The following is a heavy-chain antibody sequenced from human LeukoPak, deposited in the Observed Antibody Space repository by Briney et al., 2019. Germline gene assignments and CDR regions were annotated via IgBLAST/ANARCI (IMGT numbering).Heavy chain of an antibody. D-gene: IGHD5-12*01. Sequence: SETQSLTCAVYGGSFSGYYWSWIRQPPGKGLEWIGEINHSGSTNYNPSLKSRVTISVDTSKNQFSLKLSSVTAADTAVYYWARSGWLRSYYFDYWGQGTLVTGSS. V-gene: IGHV4-34*01. CDR1: GGSFSGYY. CDR3: ARSGWLRSYYFDY. J-gene: IGHJ4*02. CDR2: INHSGST.